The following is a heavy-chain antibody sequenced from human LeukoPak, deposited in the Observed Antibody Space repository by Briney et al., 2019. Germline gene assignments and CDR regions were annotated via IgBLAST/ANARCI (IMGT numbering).Heavy chain of an antibody. J-gene: IGHJ4*02. CDR2: IRYDESNK. V-gene: IGHV3-30*02. D-gene: IGHD6-19*01. CDR1: GFTFSYYG. Sequence: GGSLRLSCAASGFTFSYYGMHWVRQAPGKGLEWVAFIRYDESNKYYADSVKGRFTISRDNFKNMLYLQMNSLRAEDSAVYYCARQWLVNGWGQGTLVTVSS. CDR3: ARQWLVNG.